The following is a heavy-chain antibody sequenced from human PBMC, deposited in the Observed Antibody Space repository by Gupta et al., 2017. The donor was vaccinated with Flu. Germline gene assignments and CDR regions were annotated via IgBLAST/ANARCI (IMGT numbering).Heavy chain of an antibody. CDR2: DGSNK. Sequence: DGSNKYYADSVKGRFTISRDNSKNTLYLQMNSLRAEDTAVYYCAKDSVLGYCSGGSCYSDAFDIWGQGTMVTVSS. V-gene: IGHV3-30*02. J-gene: IGHJ3*02. CDR3: AKDSVLGYCSGGSCYSDAFDI. D-gene: IGHD2-15*01.